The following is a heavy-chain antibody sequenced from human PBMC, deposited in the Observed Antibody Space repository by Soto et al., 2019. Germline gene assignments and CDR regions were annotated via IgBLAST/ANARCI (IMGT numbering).Heavy chain of an antibody. CDR1: GGSISSYY. CDR3: ARADRMNWFDP. V-gene: IGHV4-59*01. Sequence: SETLSLTCTVSGGSISSYYWSWLRQPPGKGLEWIGYIYYSGSTNYNPSLKSRVTISVDTSKNQFSLKLSSVTAADTAVYYCARADRMNWFDPWGQGTLVTVSS. CDR2: IYYSGST. J-gene: IGHJ5*02.